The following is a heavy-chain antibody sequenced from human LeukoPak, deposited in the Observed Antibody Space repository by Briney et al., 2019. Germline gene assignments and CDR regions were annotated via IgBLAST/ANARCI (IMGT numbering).Heavy chain of an antibody. CDR1: GITFNSYG. Sequence: GGSLRLSCAASGITFNSYGMHWVRQAPDKGLDWVAFIRYDGSNEYYADSVKGRFTISRDNSKNTLYLQMNSLRADDTAVYYCARGRGEEGWFDPWGQGTLVTVSS. J-gene: IGHJ5*02. CDR3: ARGRGEEGWFDP. CDR2: IRYDGSNE. D-gene: IGHD3-10*01. V-gene: IGHV3-30*02.